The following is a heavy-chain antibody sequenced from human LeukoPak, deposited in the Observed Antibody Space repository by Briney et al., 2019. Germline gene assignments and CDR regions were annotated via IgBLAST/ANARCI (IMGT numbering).Heavy chain of an antibody. D-gene: IGHD3-9*01. CDR3: ARHDYDLLTGYTINWFDP. CDR1: GGSIVSGTHY. Sequence: PSETLSLTCTVSGGSIVSGTHYWGWVRQPPGKGLEWIGSVFYRGTTFYSPSLKSRVTVSIDTSKNQFPLKLNSVTAADTAVYYCARHDYDLLTGYTINWFDPWGQGTLVTVSS. J-gene: IGHJ5*02. V-gene: IGHV4-39*01. CDR2: VFYRGTT.